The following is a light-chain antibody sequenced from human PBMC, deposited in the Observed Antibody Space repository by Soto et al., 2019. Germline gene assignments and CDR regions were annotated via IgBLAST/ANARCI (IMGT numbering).Light chain of an antibody. V-gene: IGLV3-21*02. J-gene: IGLJ1*01. CDR1: NIGSRS. Sequence: SYELTQPPSLSVAPGQTAGINCVGTNIGSRSVHWYRQKPGQAPVLVVHDDSDRPSGIPDRFSGSNSGNTATLTISRVEAGDEADYYCQVWDTGSDHYVFGSGTKVTVL. CDR3: QVWDTGSDHYV. CDR2: DDS.